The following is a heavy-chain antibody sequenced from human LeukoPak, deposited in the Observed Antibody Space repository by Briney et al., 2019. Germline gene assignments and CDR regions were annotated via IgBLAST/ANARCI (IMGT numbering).Heavy chain of an antibody. Sequence: GGSLRLSCAASGFTFSSYAMSWVRQAPGKGLEYVSAISSNGGSTYYANSVKGRFTISRDNSKNTLYLQMGSLRAEDMAVYYCARDMSYDFWSGHYYMDVWGKGTTVAVSS. CDR3: ARDMSYDFWSGHYYMDV. D-gene: IGHD3-3*01. CDR2: ISSNGGST. V-gene: IGHV3-64*01. CDR1: GFTFSSYA. J-gene: IGHJ6*03.